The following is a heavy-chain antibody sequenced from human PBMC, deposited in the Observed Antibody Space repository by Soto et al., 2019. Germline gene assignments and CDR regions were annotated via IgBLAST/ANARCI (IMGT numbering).Heavy chain of an antibody. CDR3: ARGDEMTAVTIFEY. CDR2: VIPAFNTS. V-gene: IGHV1-69*13. D-gene: IGHD4-17*01. CDR1: GGAFGRYS. J-gene: IGHJ4*01. Sequence: GASVKVSCKASGGAFGRYSVSWVRQAPGQGLEWIGGVIPAFNTSNYSLKFQGRVAIFADLSTSTVFMELRRLRSEDTALYYCARGDEMTAVTIFEYWG.